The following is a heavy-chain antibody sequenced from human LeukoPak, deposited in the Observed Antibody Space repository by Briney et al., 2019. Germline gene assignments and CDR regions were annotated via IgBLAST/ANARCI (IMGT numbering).Heavy chain of an antibody. V-gene: IGHV1-24*01. CDR1: GYTLTELS. D-gene: IGHD1-1*01. CDR3: ARDVPGSIGTTARFDP. CDR2: FDPEDGET. J-gene: IGHJ5*02. Sequence: ASVKVSCKVSGYTLTELSMHWVRQAPGKGLEWMGGFDPEDGETIYAQKFQGRVTMTTDKSTSTAYMELRSLTSDDTAVYYCARDVPGSIGTTARFDPWGQGTLVTVSS.